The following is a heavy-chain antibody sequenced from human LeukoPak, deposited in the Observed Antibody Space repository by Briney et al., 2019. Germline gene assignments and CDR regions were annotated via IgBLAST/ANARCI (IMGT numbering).Heavy chain of an antibody. CDR1: GYTFTSHD. V-gene: IGHV1-8*01. Sequence: ASVKVSCKASGYTFTSHDINWVRQATGQGLEWMGWMNPNSGNTGYAQKFQGRVTMTRNTSISTAYMELSSLRSEDTAVYYCARGPKTYSSGWSPSGYYYGMDVWGQGTTVTVSS. CDR3: ARGPKTYSSGWSPSGYYYGMDV. CDR2: MNPNSGNT. J-gene: IGHJ6*02. D-gene: IGHD6-19*01.